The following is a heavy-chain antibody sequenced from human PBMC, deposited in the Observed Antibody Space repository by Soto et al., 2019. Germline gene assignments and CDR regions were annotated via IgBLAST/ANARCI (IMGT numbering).Heavy chain of an antibody. CDR3: VRDPPRTLRFFGGSKS. J-gene: IGHJ5*02. Sequence: GGSLRLSCAASGFTFSNYWMSWVRQAPGKGLEWVANIKEDGSDKYYVDSVKGRFTISRDNAKNSLYLQMNSRRAEDTAVYYCVRDPPRTLRFFGGSKSWGQGTLVTVSS. CDR2: IKEDGSDK. V-gene: IGHV3-7*05. D-gene: IGHD3-3*01. CDR1: GFTFSNYW.